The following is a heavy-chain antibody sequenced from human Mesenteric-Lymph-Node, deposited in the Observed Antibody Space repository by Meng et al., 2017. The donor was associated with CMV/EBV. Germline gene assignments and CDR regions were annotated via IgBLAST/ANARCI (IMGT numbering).Heavy chain of an antibody. CDR2: ISGSGDSS. Sequence: GESLKISCAASGFTFDSYAMIWVRQAPGKGLEWVSDISGSGDSSYYADSVKGRFTISRDNSKNTLYLQMNSLRAEDTAVYYCAKDHSNYVGLKYYYGMDVWGQGTTVTVSS. J-gene: IGHJ6*02. CDR1: GFTFDSYA. V-gene: IGHV3-23*01. CDR3: AKDHSNYVGLKYYYGMDV. D-gene: IGHD4-11*01.